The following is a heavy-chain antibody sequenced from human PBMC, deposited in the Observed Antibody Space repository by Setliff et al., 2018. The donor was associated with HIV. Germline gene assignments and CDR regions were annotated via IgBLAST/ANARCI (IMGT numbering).Heavy chain of an antibody. J-gene: IGHJ5*02. Sequence: ASVKVSCKASGYTFTDYAMKWVRQAPGQGLEWMGWINTNTGNPTYAHGFTGRFVFSSDTSVSTAYLQITSLKAEDTAVYYCARALYGEYGGDLNWLDPWGQGTLVTVSS. CDR2: INTNTGNP. CDR3: ARALYGEYGGDLNWLDP. D-gene: IGHD4-17*01. V-gene: IGHV7-4-1*02. CDR1: GYTFTDYA.